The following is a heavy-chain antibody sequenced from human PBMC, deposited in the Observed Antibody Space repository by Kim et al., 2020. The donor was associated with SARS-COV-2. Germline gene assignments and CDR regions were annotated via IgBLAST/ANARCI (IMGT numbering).Heavy chain of an antibody. J-gene: IGHJ2*01. V-gene: IGHV1-69*13. D-gene: IGHD3-9*01. Sequence: SVKVSCKASGGTFSSYAISWVRQAPGQGLEWMGGIIPIFGTANYAQKFQGRVTITADESTSTAYMELSSLRSEDTAVYYCASLGQDILTGRYWYFDPWGRGTLVTVSS. CDR3: ASLGQDILTGRYWYFDP. CDR2: IIPIFGTA. CDR1: GGTFSSYA.